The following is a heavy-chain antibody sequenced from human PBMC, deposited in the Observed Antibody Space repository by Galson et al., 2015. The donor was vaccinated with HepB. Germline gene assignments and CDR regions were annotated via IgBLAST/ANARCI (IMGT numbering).Heavy chain of an antibody. V-gene: IGHV3-64D*06. CDR1: GFTFSSYA. J-gene: IGHJ4*02. D-gene: IGHD3-22*01. CDR2: ISSNGGST. Sequence: SLRLSCAASGFTFSSYAMHWVRQAPGKGLEYVSAISSNGGSTYYADSVKGRFTISRDNSKNTLYLQMSSLGAEDTAVYYCVKDLYPYDSSVYYGGIHFHYCGQGTLFTAAS. CDR3: VKDLYPYDSSVYYGGIHFHY.